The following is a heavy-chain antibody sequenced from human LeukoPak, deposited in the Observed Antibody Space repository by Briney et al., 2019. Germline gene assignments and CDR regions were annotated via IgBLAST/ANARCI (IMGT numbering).Heavy chain of an antibody. J-gene: IGHJ4*02. V-gene: IGHV3-48*03. D-gene: IGHD6-6*01. CDR1: GFTFSSYA. CDR3: ARAAARLFDY. Sequence: GGSLRLSCAASGFTFSSYAMSWVRQAPGKGLEWVSFISGTGITIFYADSVKGRFTISRDNARNSLYLQMNSLRAEDTAVYYCARAAARLFDYWGQGTLVTVSS. CDR2: ISGTGITI.